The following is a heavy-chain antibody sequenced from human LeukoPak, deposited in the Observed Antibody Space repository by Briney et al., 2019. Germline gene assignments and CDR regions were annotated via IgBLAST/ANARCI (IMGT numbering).Heavy chain of an antibody. Sequence: KPSETLSLTCTVSGGSISSGGYYWGWIGQPPGKGLEWIGSIYYSGSAYYNPSLKSRVTISVDTSKNQFSLKLTSVTAADAAVYYCARQYSSGWPYFDPWGQGTLVTVSS. CDR1: GGSISSGGYY. J-gene: IGHJ5*02. V-gene: IGHV4-39*01. D-gene: IGHD6-19*01. CDR2: IYYSGSA. CDR3: ARQYSSGWPYFDP.